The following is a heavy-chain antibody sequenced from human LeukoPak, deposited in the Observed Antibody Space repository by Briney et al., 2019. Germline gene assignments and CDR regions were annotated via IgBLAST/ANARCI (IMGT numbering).Heavy chain of an antibody. Sequence: GGSLRLSCAASGFTFDDYGMSWVRQAPGKGLEWVSAISGSGGSTYYADSVKGRFTISRDNSKNTLYLQMNSLRAEDTAVYYCAKDAGYSYAKYYFDYWGQGTLVTVSS. J-gene: IGHJ4*02. CDR1: GFTFDDYG. D-gene: IGHD5-18*01. CDR2: ISGSGGST. CDR3: AKDAGYSYAKYYFDY. V-gene: IGHV3-23*01.